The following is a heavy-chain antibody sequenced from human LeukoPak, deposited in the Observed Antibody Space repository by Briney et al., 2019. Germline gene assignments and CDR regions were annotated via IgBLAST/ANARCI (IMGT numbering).Heavy chain of an antibody. CDR2: ISGSGGST. CDR3: ARSPDYYYYYYMDV. Sequence: PGGSLRLSCAASRFTFSSYAMSWVRQAPGKGLEWVSPISGSGGSTYYADSVKGRFTISRDNSKNTLYLQMNSLRAEDTAVYYCARSPDYYYYYYMDVWGKGTTVTVSS. CDR1: RFTFSSYA. V-gene: IGHV3-23*01. J-gene: IGHJ6*03.